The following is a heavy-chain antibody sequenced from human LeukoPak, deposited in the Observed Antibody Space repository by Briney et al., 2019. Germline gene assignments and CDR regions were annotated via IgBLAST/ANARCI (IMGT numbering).Heavy chain of an antibody. CDR3: ATDYSLRGWGFDY. CDR1: GYTLTELS. CDR2: FDPEDGET. J-gene: IGHJ4*02. Sequence: VASVKVSCKVSGYTLTELSIHWVRQAPGKGLEWMGGFDPEDGETIYAQKFQGRVTMTEDTSTDTAYMELSSLRSEDTAVYYCATDYSLRGWGFDYWGQGTLVTVSS. D-gene: IGHD6-19*01. V-gene: IGHV1-24*01.